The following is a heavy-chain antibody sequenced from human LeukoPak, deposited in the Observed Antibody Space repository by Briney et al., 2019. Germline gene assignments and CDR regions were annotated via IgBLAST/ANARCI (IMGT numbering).Heavy chain of an antibody. CDR1: GFTFSSYG. CDR3: AKVTTVVGFVY. CDR2: ISYDGSNK. V-gene: IGHV3-30*18. J-gene: IGHJ4*02. D-gene: IGHD4-23*01. Sequence: GRSLRLSCAASGFTFSSYGMHWVRQAPGKGLEWVAVISYDGSNKYYADSVKGRFTISRDNSKNTLYLQMNSLRAEDTAVYYCAKVTTVVGFVYWGQGTLVTVSS.